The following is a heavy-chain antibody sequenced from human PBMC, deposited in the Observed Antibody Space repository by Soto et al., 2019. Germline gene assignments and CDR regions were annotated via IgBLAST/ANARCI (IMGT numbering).Heavy chain of an antibody. V-gene: IGHV3-64D*06. CDR3: VQDGSYATSVYGMDD. J-gene: IGHJ6*02. CDR1: GFPFSSYA. Sequence: EVQLVESGGGLVQPGGSLRLSCSASGFPFSSYAMHWVRQTAGKGREYVSALSHDGIRYYADSVRGRFTISRDNSKNTLYLQMSSLRADDTAVYYCVQDGSYATSVYGMDDWGQGTTVTVSS. CDR2: LSHDGIR. D-gene: IGHD2-15*01.